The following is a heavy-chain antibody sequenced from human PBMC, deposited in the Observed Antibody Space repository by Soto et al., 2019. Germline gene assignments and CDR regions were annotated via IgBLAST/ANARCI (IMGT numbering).Heavy chain of an antibody. V-gene: IGHV4-4*07. CDR3: ARGGVATTFVY. D-gene: IGHD5-12*01. Sequence: SETLSLTCTVSGGSISSYYWNWIRQPAGRGLEWIGRIYSSGITNYNPSLKSRVTMSVDTSNNHISLKLRSVTAADTAVYYCARGGVATTFVYWGQGIVVTVSS. CDR2: IYSSGIT. CDR1: GGSISSYY. J-gene: IGHJ4*02.